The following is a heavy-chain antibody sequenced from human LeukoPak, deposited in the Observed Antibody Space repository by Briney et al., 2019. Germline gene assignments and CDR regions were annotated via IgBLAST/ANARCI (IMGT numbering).Heavy chain of an antibody. V-gene: IGHV3-30*04. CDR1: GFSFSDFA. J-gene: IGHJ4*02. CDR3: ARARGRWHLLPLDF. D-gene: IGHD1-26*01. Sequence: GRSLRLSCAASGFSFSDFAIHWVRHAPGKGLEWLAVISHDGTTKYYADSVKGRFTISRDDSNNSLSLQMNSLSAEDTAVYYCARARGRWHLLPLDFWGQGTLVTLS. CDR2: ISHDGTTK.